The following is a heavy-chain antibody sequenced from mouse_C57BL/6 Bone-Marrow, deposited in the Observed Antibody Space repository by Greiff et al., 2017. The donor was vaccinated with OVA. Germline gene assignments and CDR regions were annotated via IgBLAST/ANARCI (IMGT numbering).Heavy chain of an antibody. CDR1: GYTFTNYW. D-gene: IGHD1-1*01. CDR3: AHYGSRLYLHY. Sequence: QVQLQQPGAELVRPGTSVKLSCKASGYTFTNYWMHWVKQRPGQGLEWIGVIAPSDSYINYNQKFKGGATLTVDTSSSTAYMHLSSLTSEDSAVYYCAHYGSRLYLHYWGQGTSFTVSS. CDR2: IAPSDSYI. J-gene: IGHJ2*02. V-gene: IGHV1-59*01.